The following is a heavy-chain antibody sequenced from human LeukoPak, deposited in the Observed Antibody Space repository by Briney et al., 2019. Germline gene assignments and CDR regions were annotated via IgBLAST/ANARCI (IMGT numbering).Heavy chain of an antibody. CDR2: INHSGST. J-gene: IGHJ3*02. CDR3: ARDLNRDYYYDSSAFDI. V-gene: IGHV4-34*01. CDR1: GGSFSGYY. Sequence: SETLSLTCAVYGGSFSGYYWSWIRQPPGKGLEWIGEINHSGSTNYNPSLKSRVTISVDTSKNQFSLKLSSVTAADTAVYYCARDLNRDYYYDSSAFDIWGQGTMVTVSS. D-gene: IGHD3-22*01.